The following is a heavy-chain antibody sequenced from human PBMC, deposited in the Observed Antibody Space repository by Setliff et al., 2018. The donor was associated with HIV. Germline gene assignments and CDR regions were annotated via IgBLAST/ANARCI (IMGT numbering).Heavy chain of an antibody. CDR3: ARLQKLDDIYYLDD. J-gene: IGHJ4*02. D-gene: IGHD4-4*01. V-gene: IGHV4-31*03. Sequence: TLSLTFTVSGVSINSGDYFWSWIRQHPGKGLEWIGYISYRGTTYYNPSFKSRVTMSMDTSKNQVSLKLTSVTAADTAVHFCARLQKLDDIYYLDDWGQRTLVTVSS. CDR2: ISYRGTT. CDR1: GVSINSGDYF.